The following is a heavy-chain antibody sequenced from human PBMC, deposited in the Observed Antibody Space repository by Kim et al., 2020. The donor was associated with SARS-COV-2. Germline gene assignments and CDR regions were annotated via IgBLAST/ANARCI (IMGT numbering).Heavy chain of an antibody. CDR1: GGTFSSYA. V-gene: IGHV1-69*13. J-gene: IGHJ4*02. CDR2: IIPIFGTA. D-gene: IGHD6-19*01. CDR3: ARAPGLTPAGSLFDY. Sequence: SVKVSCKASGGTFSSYAISWVRQAPGQGLEWMGGIIPIFGTANYAQKFQGRVTITADESTSTAYMELGSLRSEDTAVYYCARAPGLTPAGSLFDYWGQGSLVTVSS.